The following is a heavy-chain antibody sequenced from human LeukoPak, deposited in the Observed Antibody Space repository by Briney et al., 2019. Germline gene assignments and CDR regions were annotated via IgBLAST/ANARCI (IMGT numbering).Heavy chain of an antibody. CDR3: ARPRGSRYNDNYGKGNVGWFDP. CDR2: MNPNSGNT. CDR1: GYTFTSYD. J-gene: IGHJ5*02. V-gene: IGHV1-8*03. D-gene: IGHD3-9*01. Sequence: GASVKVSCKASGYTFTSYDINWVRQATGQGLEWMGWMNPNSGNTGYAQKFQGRVTITRNTSISTAYMELSSLRSEDTAVYYCARPRGSRYNDNYGKGNVGWFDPWGQGSLVTVSS.